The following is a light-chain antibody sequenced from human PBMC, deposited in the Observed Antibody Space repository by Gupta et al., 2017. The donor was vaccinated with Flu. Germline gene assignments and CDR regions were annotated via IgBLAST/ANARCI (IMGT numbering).Light chain of an antibody. V-gene: IGLV3-21*02. CDR3: QVYDYNSDHPLYV. CDR1: NIGSES. CDR2: DNS. J-gene: IGLJ1*01. Sequence: ARITCEGNNIGSESVHWYQQKAGQAPRVVVYDNSDRPSGIPERFSGSKSGNTATLTIGSVEAGDEADYYCQVYDYNSDHPLYVFGTGTKVTVL.